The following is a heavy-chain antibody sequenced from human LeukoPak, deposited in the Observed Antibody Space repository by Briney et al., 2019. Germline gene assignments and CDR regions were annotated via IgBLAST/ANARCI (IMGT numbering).Heavy chain of an antibody. Sequence: GGSLRLSCAASGFTFNSYTMNWVRQAPGKGLEWVSSISSSGAFIYYADSVKGRFTISRDNAKNSLYLQMNSLRAEDTAVFYCARDSEMAAVPLDYWGQGTLVTVSS. CDR1: GFTFNSYT. J-gene: IGHJ4*02. CDR3: ARDSEMAAVPLDY. V-gene: IGHV3-21*01. CDR2: ISSSGAFI. D-gene: IGHD5-24*01.